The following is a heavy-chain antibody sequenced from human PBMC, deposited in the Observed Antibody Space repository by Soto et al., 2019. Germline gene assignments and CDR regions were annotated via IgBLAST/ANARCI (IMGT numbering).Heavy chain of an antibody. V-gene: IGHV3-74*01. CDR1: GFTFSSYW. J-gene: IGHJ4*02. CDR3: ATEYYYGSGSSGITDY. Sequence: GGSLRLSCAASGFTFSSYWMHWVRQAPGKGLVWVSRINSDGSSTSYADSVKGRFTISRDNAKNTLYLQMNSLRAEDTAVYYCATEYYYGSGSSGITDYWGQGTLVTVSS. CDR2: INSDGSST. D-gene: IGHD3-10*01.